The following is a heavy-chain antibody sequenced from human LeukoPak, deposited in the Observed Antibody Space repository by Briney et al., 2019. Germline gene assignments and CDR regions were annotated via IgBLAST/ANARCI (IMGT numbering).Heavy chain of an antibody. D-gene: IGHD3-10*01. CDR1: GYNFATYW. CDR3: ARRDRGAFSPTY. J-gene: IGHJ4*02. Sequence: GESLKISCKTSGYNFATYWIGWVRQMPGKGLEWMGIIYPSDSDTRCSPSFQGQVTISADESINTAYLQWSSLKASDTAIYYCARRDRGAFSPTYWGQGTLVTVSS. V-gene: IGHV5-51*01. CDR2: IYPSDSDT.